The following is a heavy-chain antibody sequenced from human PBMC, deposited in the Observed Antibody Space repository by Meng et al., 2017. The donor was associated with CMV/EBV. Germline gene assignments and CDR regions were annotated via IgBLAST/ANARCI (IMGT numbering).Heavy chain of an antibody. V-gene: IGHV1-2*02. D-gene: IGHD3-22*01. CDR3: ARDYSPRITMIVVAHLGY. CDR2: INANSGGT. CDR1: AYTFTGYY. J-gene: IGHJ4*02. Sequence: ASVKVSCKAFAYTFTGYYLHWVRQAPGQGLEWMGWINANSGGTNYAQKFQGRVTMTRDTAIGTAYMSLSRLRSDDTAVYYCARDYSPRITMIVVAHLGYWGQGTLVTVSS.